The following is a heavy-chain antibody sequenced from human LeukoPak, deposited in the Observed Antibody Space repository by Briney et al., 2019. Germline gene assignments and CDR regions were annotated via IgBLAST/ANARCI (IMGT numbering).Heavy chain of an antibody. D-gene: IGHD1-26*01. J-gene: IGHJ4*02. CDR3: ARYPGGSYFGYFDY. V-gene: IGHV3-66*01. Sequence: PGGSLRLSCAASGFTVSSNYMSWVRQAPGKGLEWVSVIYSGGSTYYADSVKGRFTLSRDNSKNTLYLQMNSLRADDTAIYYCARYPGGSYFGYFDYWGQGTLVTVPS. CDR1: GFTVSSNY. CDR2: IYSGGST.